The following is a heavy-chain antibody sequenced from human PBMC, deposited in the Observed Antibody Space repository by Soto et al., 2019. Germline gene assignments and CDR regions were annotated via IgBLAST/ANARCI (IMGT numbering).Heavy chain of an antibody. D-gene: IGHD1-26*01. J-gene: IGHJ5*02. CDR1: GFTFSSYA. Sequence: GVSLRLSCAASGFTFSSYAMSWVRQAPGKGLEWVSAISGSGGSTYYADSVKGRFTISRDNSKNTLYLQMNSLRAEDTAVYYCAKDRYSGSYFSWFDPWGQGTLVTVSS. V-gene: IGHV3-23*01. CDR2: ISGSGGST. CDR3: AKDRYSGSYFSWFDP.